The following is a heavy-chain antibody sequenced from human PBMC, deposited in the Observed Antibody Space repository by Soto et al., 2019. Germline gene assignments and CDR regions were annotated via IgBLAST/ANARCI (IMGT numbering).Heavy chain of an antibody. CDR1: GYTFTGYY. CDR2: INPNSGGT. V-gene: IGHV1-2*04. D-gene: IGHD6-19*01. Sequence: ASVKVSCKASGYTFTGYYMHWVRQAPGQGLEWMGWINPNSGGTNYAQKFQGWVTMTRDTSISTAYMELSRLRSDDTAVYYCVRDSSGWYFNVDYYGMDVWGQGTTVTVSS. CDR3: VRDSSGWYFNVDYYGMDV. J-gene: IGHJ6*02.